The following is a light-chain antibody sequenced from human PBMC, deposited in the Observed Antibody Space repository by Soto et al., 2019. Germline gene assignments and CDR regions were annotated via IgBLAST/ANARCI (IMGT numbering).Light chain of an antibody. J-gene: IGLJ2*01. CDR2: NTN. Sequence: QAVVTQEPSLTVSPGGTVPLTCASSTGTVTSGYYPNWFQQKPGQAPTALIFNTNNRHSWTPARFSGSLLGGKAALTLSGAQPEDEAEYYCLLYCDGVVVFGGGTKLTVL. V-gene: IGLV7-43*01. CDR3: LLYCDGVVV. CDR1: TGTVTSGYY.